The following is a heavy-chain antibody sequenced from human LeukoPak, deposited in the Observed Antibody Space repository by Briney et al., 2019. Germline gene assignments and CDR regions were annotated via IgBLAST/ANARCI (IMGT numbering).Heavy chain of an antibody. V-gene: IGHV4-34*01. CDR3: ARGRAWGIGAFDI. J-gene: IGHJ3*02. D-gene: IGHD6-13*01. Sequence: KPSETLSLTCAVYGGSFSGYYWSWIRQPPGKGLEWIGEINHSGSTNYNPSLKSRVTISVDTSKNQFSLKLSSVTAADTAVYYCARGRAWGIGAFDIWGQGTMVTVSS. CDR2: INHSGST. CDR1: GGSFSGYY.